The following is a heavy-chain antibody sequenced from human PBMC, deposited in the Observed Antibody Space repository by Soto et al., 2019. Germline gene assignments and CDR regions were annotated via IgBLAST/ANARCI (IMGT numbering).Heavy chain of an antibody. V-gene: IGHV4-30-2*01. Sequence: QLQLQESGSGLVKPSQTLSLTCAVSGGSISSGSYSWSWIRQPPGKGLEWIGYIYHSGSTYYNPSLKNRVTISVDRSKNQFSLNLSSVTAADTAVYYCARGTGWYYDSKYWYFDLWGRGTLVTVSS. D-gene: IGHD3-22*01. J-gene: IGHJ2*01. CDR3: ARGTGWYYDSKYWYFDL. CDR1: GGSISSGSYS. CDR2: IYHSGST.